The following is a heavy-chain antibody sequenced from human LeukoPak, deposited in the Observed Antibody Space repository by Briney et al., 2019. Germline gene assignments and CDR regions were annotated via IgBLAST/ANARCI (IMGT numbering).Heavy chain of an antibody. D-gene: IGHD3-22*01. CDR1: GFTFSSYG. V-gene: IGHV3-33*01. Sequence: PGRSLRLSCAASGFTFSSYGMHWVRQAPGKGLEWVAVIWYDGSNKYYADSVKGRFTISRDNSKNTLYLQMNSLRAEDTAVYYCAGRISGYYYDSSGGNFDYWGQGTLVTVSS. CDR3: AGRISGYYYDSSGGNFDY. CDR2: IWYDGSNK. J-gene: IGHJ4*02.